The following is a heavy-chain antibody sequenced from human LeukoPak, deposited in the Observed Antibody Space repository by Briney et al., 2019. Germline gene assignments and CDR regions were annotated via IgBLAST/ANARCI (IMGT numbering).Heavy chain of an antibody. Sequence: GGSLRLSCAASGFTFSSYWMNWVRQAPGKGLEWVAFIRYDGSNKYYADSVKGRFTISRDNSKNTLYLQMNSLRAEDTAVYYCAKDLPPYSSSWYYYYYMDVWGNGTTFTVSS. V-gene: IGHV3-30*02. CDR2: IRYDGSNK. CDR3: AKDLPPYSSSWYYYYYMDV. D-gene: IGHD6-6*01. J-gene: IGHJ6*03. CDR1: GFTFSSYW.